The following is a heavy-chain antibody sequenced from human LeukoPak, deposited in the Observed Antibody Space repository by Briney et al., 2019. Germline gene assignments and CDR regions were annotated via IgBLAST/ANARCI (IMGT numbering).Heavy chain of an antibody. CDR2: ISSSGSTI. D-gene: IGHD6-19*01. CDR1: GFTFSSYE. V-gene: IGHV3-48*03. J-gene: IGHJ4*02. CDR3: AVYSSGWYPDFDY. Sequence: PGGSLRLSCAASGFTFSSYEMNWVRQAPGKGLEWVSYISSSGSTIYYADSVKGRFTISRDNAKNSLYLQMNSLRAEGTAVYYCAVYSSGWYPDFDYWGQGTLVTVSS.